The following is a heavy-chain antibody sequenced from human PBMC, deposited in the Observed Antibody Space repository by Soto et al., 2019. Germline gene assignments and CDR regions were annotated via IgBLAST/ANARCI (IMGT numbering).Heavy chain of an antibody. D-gene: IGHD3-10*01. Sequence: SETLSLTCAVYGGSFSGYYWSWIRQPPGKGLEWIGEINHSGSTNYNPSLKSRVTISVDTSKNQFSLKLSSVTAADTAVYYCARGSWVRYYYGSGSLNYFDYWGQGTLVTVSS. CDR2: INHSGST. J-gene: IGHJ4*02. CDR3: ARGSWVRYYYGSGSLNYFDY. V-gene: IGHV4-34*01. CDR1: GGSFSGYY.